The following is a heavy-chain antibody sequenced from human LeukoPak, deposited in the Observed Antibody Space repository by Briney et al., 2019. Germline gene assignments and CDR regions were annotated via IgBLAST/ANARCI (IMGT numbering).Heavy chain of an antibody. J-gene: IGHJ3*02. CDR2: ISYDGRNK. Sequence: GRSLRLSCAVSGFTFSTYAMHWVRQAPGKGLEWVAFISYDGRNKYYADAVKGRITISRDNAKNTLYLQMNSLRAEDTAVYYCARPHDNSSEWRAFDIWGQGTMVTVSS. D-gene: IGHD5-18*01. V-gene: IGHV3-30*04. CDR3: ARPHDNSSEWRAFDI. CDR1: GFTFSTYA.